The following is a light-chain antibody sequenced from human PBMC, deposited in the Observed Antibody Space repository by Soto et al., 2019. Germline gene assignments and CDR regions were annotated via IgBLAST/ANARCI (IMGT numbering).Light chain of an antibody. V-gene: IGLV2-8*01. CDR2: EVN. J-gene: IGLJ2*01. CDR3: GSFAGSNNFI. CDR1: SSDVGAYKY. Sequence: QSALTQPPSASGSPGQSVTISCTGTSSDVGAYKYVSWYQHYPGKAPKLMIYEVNKRPSGVPDRFSGSKSGDTASLTVSGLQADDEADYFCGSFAGSNNFIFGGGTKVTVL.